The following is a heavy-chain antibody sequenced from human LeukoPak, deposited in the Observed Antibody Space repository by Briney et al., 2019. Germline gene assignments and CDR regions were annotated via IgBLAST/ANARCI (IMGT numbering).Heavy chain of an antibody. V-gene: IGHV1-2*02. CDR1: GYTFTGYY. CDR3: ARDTTMITYWFDP. CDR2: INPNSGGT. D-gene: IGHD5-18*01. J-gene: IGHJ5*02. Sequence: GASVKVSCKASGYTFTGYYMHWVRQAPGQGLEWMGWINPNSGGTNYAQKFQGRVTMTRDTSVSTACMELNRLRSDDTGVYYCARDTTMITYWFDPWGQGTLVTVSS.